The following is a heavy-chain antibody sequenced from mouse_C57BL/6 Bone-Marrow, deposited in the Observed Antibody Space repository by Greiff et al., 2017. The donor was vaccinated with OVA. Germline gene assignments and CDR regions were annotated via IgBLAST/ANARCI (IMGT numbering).Heavy chain of an antibody. D-gene: IGHD1-1*01. CDR1: GFNIKDDY. CDR2: IDPENGDT. CDR3: TAVVAPREYFDV. Sequence: VQLKQSGAELVRPGASVKLSCTASGFNIKDDYMHWVKQRPEQGLEWIGWIDPENGDTEYASKFQGKATITADTSSNTAYLQLSSLTSEDTAVYYCTAVVAPREYFDVWGTGTTVTVSS. J-gene: IGHJ1*03. V-gene: IGHV14-4*01.